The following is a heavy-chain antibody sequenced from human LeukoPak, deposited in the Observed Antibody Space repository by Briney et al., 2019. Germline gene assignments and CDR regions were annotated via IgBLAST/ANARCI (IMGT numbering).Heavy chain of an antibody. V-gene: IGHV1-18*01. J-gene: IGHJ6*02. Sequence: ASVNVSCKASGYTFTSYAVAWVRQAPGQGLEWMGWISAYAQKFRVRVTMTTDTSTNTGYMELRSLRSDDTAVYFCARDQLRYYGSDTYYSDMDFWGQGTTVTVSS. CDR3: ARDQLRYYGSDTYYSDMDF. D-gene: IGHD3-10*01. CDR1: GYTFTSYA. CDR2: ISAY.